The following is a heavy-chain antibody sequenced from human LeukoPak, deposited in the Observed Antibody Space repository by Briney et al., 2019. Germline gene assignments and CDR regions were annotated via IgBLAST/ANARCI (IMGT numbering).Heavy chain of an antibody. CDR2: IYSGGST. Sequence: GGPLRLSCAASGFTVSSNYMIWVRQAPGKGLEWVSVIYSGGSTYYADSVKGRFTISRDNSKNTLYLQMNSLRAEDTAVYYCARGGTETREYYFDYWGQGTLVTVSS. CDR1: GFTVSSNY. D-gene: IGHD1-1*01. V-gene: IGHV3-53*01. CDR3: ARGGTETREYYFDY. J-gene: IGHJ4*02.